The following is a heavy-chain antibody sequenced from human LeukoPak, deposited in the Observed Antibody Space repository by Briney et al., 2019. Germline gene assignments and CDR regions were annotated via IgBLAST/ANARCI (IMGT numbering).Heavy chain of an antibody. CDR1: GGSFSGYY. V-gene: IGHV4-34*01. J-gene: IGHJ6*02. D-gene: IGHD3-10*01. CDR2: INHSGST. CDR3: ARGLLDSPYGSARPVYYYYGMDV. Sequence: PSETLSLTCAVYGGSFSGYYWSWIRQPPGKGLEWIGEINHSGSTNYNPSLKSRVTISVDTSKNQFSLKLSSVTAADTAVYYCARGLLDSPYGSARPVYYYYGMDVWGQGTTVTVFS.